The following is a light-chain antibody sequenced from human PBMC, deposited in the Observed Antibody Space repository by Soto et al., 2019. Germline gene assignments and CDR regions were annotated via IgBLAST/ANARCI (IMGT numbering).Light chain of an antibody. J-gene: IGKJ5*01. Sequence: EILMTQSPTTLSVSPGERDTLSCRASQSVSSKLAWFQQKPGQAPSLLIYGVSTRATGVPVRFSGSGSRTEFTLTINSLQSEDFAVYYCQQYNNWPHTFGQGTRLEIK. V-gene: IGKV3-15*01. CDR3: QQYNNWPHT. CDR1: QSVSSK. CDR2: GVS.